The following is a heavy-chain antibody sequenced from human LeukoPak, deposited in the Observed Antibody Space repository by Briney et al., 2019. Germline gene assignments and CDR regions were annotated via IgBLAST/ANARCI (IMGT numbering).Heavy chain of an antibody. J-gene: IGHJ4*02. CDR2: ISDSGST. V-gene: IGHV4-59*08. D-gene: IGHD6-13*01. CDR1: GGSISSYY. CDR3: ARHGTDSSSWYGFDY. Sequence: SETLSLTCTVSGGSISSYYWSWVRQFPGKGLEWIGYISDSGSTNYNPSLKSRVTISVDTSKNQFSLKLSSVTAADTAVYYCARHGTDSSSWYGFDYWGQGTLVTVSS.